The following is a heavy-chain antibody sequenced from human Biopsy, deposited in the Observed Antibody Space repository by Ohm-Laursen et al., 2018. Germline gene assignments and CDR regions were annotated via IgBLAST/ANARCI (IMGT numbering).Heavy chain of an antibody. CDR2: IYYSGST. V-gene: IGHV4-59*01. J-gene: IGHJ6*02. CDR1: GGSINSYY. Sequence: TLSLTCTVSGGSINSYYWSWIRQTPGKGLEWIGYIYYSGSTNYNPSLKSRVTISVDTPKNLFSLRLNSVTAADTAVYYCARATNSTGWPYYYFYGMDVWGQGTTVTVSS. CDR3: ARATNSTGWPYYYFYGMDV. D-gene: IGHD2/OR15-2a*01.